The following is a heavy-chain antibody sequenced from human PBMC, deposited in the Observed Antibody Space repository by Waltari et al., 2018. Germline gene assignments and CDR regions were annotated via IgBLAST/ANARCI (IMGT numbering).Heavy chain of an antibody. V-gene: IGHV3-33*01. Sequence: QAQLVESGGGVVQPGRSLRLSCVASGLSVGSYGFLWVRQAPGKGPEWGSLIWYDGSKKYYEDAVKGRFTMSRDTSKKMFFLQMDSLRAEDTAVYYCARARYYDSSGLFYGLDVWGQGTTVTVSS. D-gene: IGHD3-22*01. CDR3: ARARYYDSSGLFYGLDV. J-gene: IGHJ6*02. CDR2: IWYDGSKK. CDR1: GLSVGSYG.